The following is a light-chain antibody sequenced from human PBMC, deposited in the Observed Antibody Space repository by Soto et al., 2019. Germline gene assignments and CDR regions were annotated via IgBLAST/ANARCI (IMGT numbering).Light chain of an antibody. Sequence: DIVMTQSPDSLAVSLGERATINCKSSQSVLHTSNNKNLLAWYQQKPGQPPKLLISWASTRGSGVPDRFSGRGSGTDFTLTISSLQAEDGAGYYFHQPFGSSRTFGQGTKVEIK. CDR3: HQPFGSSRT. V-gene: IGKV4-1*01. CDR2: WAS. J-gene: IGKJ1*01. CDR1: QSVLHTSNNKNL.